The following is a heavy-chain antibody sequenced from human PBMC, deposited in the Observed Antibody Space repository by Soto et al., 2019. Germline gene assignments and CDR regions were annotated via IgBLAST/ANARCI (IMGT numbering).Heavy chain of an antibody. CDR2: INAGNGNT. V-gene: IGHV1-3*01. CDR1: GYTFTSYA. J-gene: IGHJ5*02. D-gene: IGHD1-26*01. Sequence: QVQLVQSGAEVKKPGASVKVSCKASGYTFTSYAMHWVRQSPGQRLEWMGWINAGNGNTKYSQKLQGRVTITRDTSASTAYMELSSLRSEDTAVYYCARDVPSTDSPPGANWFDPWGQGTLVTVSS. CDR3: ARDVPSTDSPPGANWFDP.